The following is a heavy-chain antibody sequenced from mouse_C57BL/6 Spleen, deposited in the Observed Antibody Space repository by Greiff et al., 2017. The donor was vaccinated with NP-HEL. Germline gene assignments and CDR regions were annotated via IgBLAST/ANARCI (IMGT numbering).Heavy chain of an antibody. CDR1: GYTFTTYP. V-gene: IGHV1-47*01. Sequence: VQLVESGAELVKPGTSVKMSCKASGYTFTTYPIEWMKQNHGKSLEWIGNFHPYNDDTKYNEKFKGKATLTVEKSSSTVYLELSRLTSDDSAVYYCARSDGYGGVFAYWGQGTLVTVSA. CDR3: ARSDGYGGVFAY. CDR2: FHPYNDDT. J-gene: IGHJ3*01. D-gene: IGHD2-3*01.